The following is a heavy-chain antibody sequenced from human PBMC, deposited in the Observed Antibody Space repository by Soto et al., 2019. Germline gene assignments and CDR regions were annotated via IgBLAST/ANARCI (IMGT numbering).Heavy chain of an antibody. Sequence: SETLSLTCAVYGGSFSGYYWSWIRQPPGKGLEWIGEINHSGSTNYNPSLKSRVTISVDTSKNQFSLKLSSVTAADTAVYYCAREGGGSKDGMDVWGQGTTVT. CDR2: INHSGST. CDR1: GGSFSGYY. D-gene: IGHD6-25*01. V-gene: IGHV4-34*01. J-gene: IGHJ6*02. CDR3: AREGGGSKDGMDV.